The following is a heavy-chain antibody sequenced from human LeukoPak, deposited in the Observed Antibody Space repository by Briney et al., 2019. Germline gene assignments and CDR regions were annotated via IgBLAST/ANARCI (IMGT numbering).Heavy chain of an antibody. J-gene: IGHJ6*02. CDR3: ARVGNFGPVDTAMAHGPYYYGMDV. CDR2: IYYGGST. V-gene: IGHV4-39*07. Sequence: SETLSLTCTVSGGSISTTSYYWGWTRQSPGKGLEWIGTIYYGGSTDYNPSLKSRVTMSADTSKNQFSLKVTSVTAADTAVYYCARVGNFGPVDTAMAHGPYYYGMDVWGQGTTVTVSS. D-gene: IGHD5-18*01. CDR1: GGSISTTSYY.